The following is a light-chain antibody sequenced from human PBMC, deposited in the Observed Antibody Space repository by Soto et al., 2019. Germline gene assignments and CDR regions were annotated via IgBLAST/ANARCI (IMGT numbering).Light chain of an antibody. Sequence: DIQMTQSPSSLSASVGDRVTITCRASQSISSYLNWYQQKPGKATKLLIYAASSLQSGVPSRFSGSGSGTDFTLTISSLQPEDFATYYCQQSYRTPRTCGQGTKLEIK. CDR2: AAS. J-gene: IGKJ2*01. V-gene: IGKV1-39*01. CDR1: QSISSY. CDR3: QQSYRTPRT.